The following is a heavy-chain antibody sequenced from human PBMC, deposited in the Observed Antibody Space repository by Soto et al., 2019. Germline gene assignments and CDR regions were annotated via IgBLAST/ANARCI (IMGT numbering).Heavy chain of an antibody. CDR2: ISAHNGNT. Sequence: QVHLVQSGAEVKKPGASVKVSCKASGYTFTSYGITWVRQAPGQGLEWMGWISAHNGNTDYAQKLQGSVIVTRDTSTRPAYMDLRSLISDGSAVYYCARGRYGDFWGQGAVVTVSS. D-gene: IGHD1-26*01. CDR1: GYTFTSYG. CDR3: ARGRYGDF. J-gene: IGHJ4*02. V-gene: IGHV1-18*01.